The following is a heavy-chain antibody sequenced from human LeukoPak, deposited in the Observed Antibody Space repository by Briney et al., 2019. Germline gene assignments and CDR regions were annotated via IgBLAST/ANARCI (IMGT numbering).Heavy chain of an antibody. Sequence: GASVKVSCKASGYTFSDYYINWVRQAPGQGLEWMGWINPNSGGTHYAQKFHGRVTVTRDTSISTAYMEMSWLNTDDTAMYYCARVVGLKDSGYGSTGYWGQGTLVTVSS. CDR2: INPNSGGT. D-gene: IGHD5-12*01. CDR1: GYTFSDYY. V-gene: IGHV1-2*02. J-gene: IGHJ4*02. CDR3: ARVVGLKDSGYGSTGY.